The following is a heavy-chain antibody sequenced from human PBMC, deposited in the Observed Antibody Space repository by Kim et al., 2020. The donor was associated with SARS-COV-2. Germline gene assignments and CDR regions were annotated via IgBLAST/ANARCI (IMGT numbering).Heavy chain of an antibody. CDR2: ISSNGSTI. CDR1: GFTFSSYE. J-gene: IGHJ6*02. Sequence: GGSLRLSCAASGFTFSSYEMNWVRQAPGKGLEWVSYISSNGSTIYYADSVKGRFTISRDNAKNSLYLQMNSLRAEDTAVYYCARVVPRFTIFGVAPGCMDLWAQENTVTVSS. V-gene: IGHV3-48*03. CDR3: ARVVPRFTIFGVAPGCMDL. D-gene: IGHD3-3*01.